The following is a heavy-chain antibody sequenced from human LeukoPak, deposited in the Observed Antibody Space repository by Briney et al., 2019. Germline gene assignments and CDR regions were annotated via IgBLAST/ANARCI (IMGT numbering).Heavy chain of an antibody. CDR2: IYYSGST. J-gene: IGHJ5*02. Sequence: PSETLSLTCTVSGGSVSSGSYYWSWIWQPPGKGLEWIGYIYYSGSTNYNPSLKSRVTISVDTSKNQFSLKLSSVTAADTAVYYCARDSSNWFDPWGQGTLVTVSS. CDR1: GGSVSSGSYY. V-gene: IGHV4-61*01. CDR3: ARDSSNWFDP.